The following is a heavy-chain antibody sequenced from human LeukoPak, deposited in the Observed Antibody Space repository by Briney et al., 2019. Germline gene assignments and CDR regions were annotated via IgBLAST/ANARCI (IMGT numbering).Heavy chain of an antibody. Sequence: SEALSLTCTVSGGSISSYYWSWIRQPPGKGLEWIGYIYYSGSTNYNPSLKSRVTISVDTSKNQFSLKLSSVTAADTAVYYCARGGLWDHYFDYWGQGTLVTVSS. D-gene: IGHD5-18*01. J-gene: IGHJ4*02. CDR1: GGSISSYY. V-gene: IGHV4-59*01. CDR2: IYYSGST. CDR3: ARGGLWDHYFDY.